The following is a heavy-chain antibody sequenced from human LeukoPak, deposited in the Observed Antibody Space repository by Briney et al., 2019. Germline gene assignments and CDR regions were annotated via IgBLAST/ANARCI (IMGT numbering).Heavy chain of an antibody. D-gene: IGHD5-12*01. J-gene: IGHJ4*02. CDR2: IYPSGST. CDR1: GGSTNTYC. V-gene: IGHV4-4*07. Sequence: SETLSPTCTVSGGSTNTYCWSWIRQPAEKGLEWIGRIYPSGSTYYNPSLKSRVTISVDKSKNQFSLRLTSVTAADTAVYYCARDRSGYSEYYFDYWGQGSLVTVSS. CDR3: ARDRSGYSEYYFDY.